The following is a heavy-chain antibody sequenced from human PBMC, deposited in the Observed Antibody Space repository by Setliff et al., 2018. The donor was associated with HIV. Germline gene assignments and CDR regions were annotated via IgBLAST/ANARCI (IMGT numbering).Heavy chain of an antibody. CDR2: INHSGST. V-gene: IGHV4-4*07. CDR3: ARARRAGSGPKYFQH. Sequence: KPSETLSLTCTVSGGSISSYYWSWIRQPAGKGLEWIGEINHSGSTNYNPSLKSRVTMSVDKSKNQFSLRLSSVTAADTAVYYCARARRAGSGPKYFQHWGQGTLVTVSS. D-gene: IGHD2-15*01. CDR1: GGSISSYY. J-gene: IGHJ1*01.